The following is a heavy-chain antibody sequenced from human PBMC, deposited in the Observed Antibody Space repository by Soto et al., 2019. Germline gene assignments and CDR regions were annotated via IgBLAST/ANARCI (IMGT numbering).Heavy chain of an antibody. CDR2: ISAYNGNT. CDR1: GYTFTSYG. CDR3: ARWGDIVVVPAATEYYYYGMDV. J-gene: IGHJ6*02. D-gene: IGHD2-2*01. V-gene: IGHV1-18*04. Sequence: SVKVSCKASGYTFTSYGISWVRQAPGQGLEWMGWISAYNGNTNYAQKLQGRVTMTTDTSTSTAYMELRSLRSDDTAVYYCARWGDIVVVPAATEYYYYGMDVWGQGTTVTVSS.